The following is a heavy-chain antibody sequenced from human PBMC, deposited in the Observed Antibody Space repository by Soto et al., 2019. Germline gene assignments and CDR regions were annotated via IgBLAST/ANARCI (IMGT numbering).Heavy chain of an antibody. CDR1: GFSLSTSGVG. CDR3: AYSLNLYCSGGSCYVSYFDY. D-gene: IGHD2-15*01. CDR2: IYWDDDK. V-gene: IGHV2-5*02. Sequence: QITLKESGPTLVKPTQTLTLTCTFSGFSLSTSGVGVGWIRQPPGKALEWLAPIYWDDDKRYSPSLKSRLTITKDTSKNQVVLTMTNMDPVDTATYYCAYSLNLYCSGGSCYVSYFDYWGQGTLVTVSS. J-gene: IGHJ4*02.